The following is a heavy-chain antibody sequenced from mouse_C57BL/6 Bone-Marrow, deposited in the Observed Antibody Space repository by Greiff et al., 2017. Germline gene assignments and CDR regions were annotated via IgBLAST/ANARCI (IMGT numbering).Heavy chain of an antibody. CDR2: IDPSGSYT. D-gene: IGHD1-1*01. V-gene: IGHV1-59*01. J-gene: IGHJ4*01. Sequence: QVQLQQPGAELVRPGTSVKLSCKASGYTFTSYWMHWVKQRPGQGLEWIGVIDPSGSYTNYNQKFKGKATLTVDTSSSTAYMQLSSLTSEDSAVYDGARAHDYGSHYYYAMDYWGQGTSVTVSS. CDR1: GYTFTSYW. CDR3: ARAHDYGSHYYYAMDY.